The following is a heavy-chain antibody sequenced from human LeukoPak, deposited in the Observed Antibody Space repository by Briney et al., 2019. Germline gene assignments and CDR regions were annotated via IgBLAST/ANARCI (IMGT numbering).Heavy chain of an antibody. CDR2: IRSKAYGGTT. CDR3: TRVILLWFGESTNFDY. V-gene: IGHV3-49*03. D-gene: IGHD3-10*01. J-gene: IGHJ4*02. CDR1: GFTFGDYA. Sequence: GGSLRLSCTASGFTFGDYAMSWFRQAPGKGLEWVGFIRSKAYGGTTEYAASVKGRFTISRDDSKSIAYLQMNSLKTEDTAVYYCTRVILLWFGESTNFDYWGQGTLVTVSS.